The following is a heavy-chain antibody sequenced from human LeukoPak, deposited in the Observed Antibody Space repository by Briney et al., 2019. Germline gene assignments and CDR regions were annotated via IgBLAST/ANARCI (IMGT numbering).Heavy chain of an antibody. CDR1: GFTFSNYW. CDR2: IKQDGSEK. Sequence: GGSLRLSCAASGFTFSNYWMSWVRQAPGKGLEWVANIKQDGSEKYYVDSVKGRFTISRDNAKNSLYLQMNSLRAEDTAVYYCARDDYDILTGPYYYYGMDVWGQGTTVTVSS. V-gene: IGHV3-7*01. J-gene: IGHJ6*02. D-gene: IGHD3-9*01. CDR3: ARDDYDILTGPYYYYGMDV.